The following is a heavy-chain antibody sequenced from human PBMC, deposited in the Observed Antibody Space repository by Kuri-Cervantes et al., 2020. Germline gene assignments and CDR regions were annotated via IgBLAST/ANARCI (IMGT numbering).Heavy chain of an antibody. CDR3: ARGAGSSYYYHGLDV. CDR2: INHSGST. J-gene: IGHJ6*02. Sequence: ESLKISCAVYGGSFSGYYWSWIRQPPGKGLEWIGEINHSGSTNYNPSLQSRVSMSVDTSKNQFSLRLTSVTAADTAVYYCARGAGSSYYYHGLDVWGQGTTVTVSS. V-gene: IGHV4-34*01. CDR1: GGSFSGYY. D-gene: IGHD6-19*01.